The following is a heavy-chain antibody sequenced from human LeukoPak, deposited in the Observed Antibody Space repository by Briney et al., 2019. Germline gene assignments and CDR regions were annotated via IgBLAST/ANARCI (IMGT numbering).Heavy chain of an antibody. CDR1: GGSFSGYY. V-gene: IGHV4-34*01. CDR3: ARGGLMTTVTTGEFDY. CDR2: INHSGST. J-gene: IGHJ4*02. Sequence: SETLSLTCAVYGGSFSGYYWSWIRQPPGKGLEWIGEINHSGSTNYNPSLKSRVTISVDTSKNQFSLKLSSVTAADTAVYYCARGGLMTTVTTGEFDYWGQGTLVTVSS. D-gene: IGHD4-17*01.